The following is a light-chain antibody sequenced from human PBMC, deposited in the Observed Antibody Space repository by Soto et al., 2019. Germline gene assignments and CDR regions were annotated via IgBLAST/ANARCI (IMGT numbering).Light chain of an antibody. Sequence: EIVLTQPPGTLSLSPGERATLSCRASQSVSSSYLAWYQQKPGQAPRLLIYGASSRATGIPDRFSGSGSGTDFTLTISRLEPDDFAVYYCQQYGSSPPNTFGQGTKLEIK. CDR2: GAS. J-gene: IGKJ2*01. CDR1: QSVSSSY. CDR3: QQYGSSPPNT. V-gene: IGKV3-20*01.